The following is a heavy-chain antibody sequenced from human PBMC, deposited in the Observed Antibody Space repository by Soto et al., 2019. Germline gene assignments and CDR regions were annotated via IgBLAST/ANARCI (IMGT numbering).Heavy chain of an antibody. Sequence: EVQRLESGGGLVQPGGSLRLSCAASGFTFSSYPMTWVRQAPGKGLEWVSAISGSGDNTYYADSVKGRFTICRDNSKNIMYILINRLRVEDTAVYYCVKSSGIREDWGHLDYWGQGTLVTVSS. CDR2: ISGSGDNT. CDR1: GFTFSSYP. CDR3: VKSSGIREDWGHLDY. J-gene: IGHJ4*02. V-gene: IGHV3-23*01. D-gene: IGHD1-20*01.